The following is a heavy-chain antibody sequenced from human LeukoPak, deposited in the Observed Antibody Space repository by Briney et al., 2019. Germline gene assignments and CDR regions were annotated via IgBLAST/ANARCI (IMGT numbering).Heavy chain of an antibody. Sequence: ASVKVSCKASGYTFTSYDIDWVRQATGQGLEWMGWMDPNTGNSGYAQRFQGRVTMTRSTSISTAYMELSGLRSEDTAVYYCARGGWGGYNYVDYWGQGTLVTVSS. V-gene: IGHV1-8*01. D-gene: IGHD5-24*01. CDR1: GYTFTSYD. J-gene: IGHJ4*02. CDR2: MDPNTGNS. CDR3: ARGGWGGYNYVDY.